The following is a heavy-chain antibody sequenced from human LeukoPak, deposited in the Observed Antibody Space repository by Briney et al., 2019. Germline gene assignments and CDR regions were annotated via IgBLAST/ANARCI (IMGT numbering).Heavy chain of an antibody. CDR3: ARDPSMTMVVTRDALDI. CDR2: INPNSGGT. V-gene: IGHV1-2*06. CDR1: GYSFTGYY. J-gene: IGHJ3*02. Sequence: ASVKVSCKASGYSFTGYYMHWVRQAPGQGLEWMGRINPNSGGTNYAQKFQGRVTMTRDTSISTAYMELSSLRSDDTAVYYCARDPSMTMVVTRDALDIWGQGTMVTVSS. D-gene: IGHD4-23*01.